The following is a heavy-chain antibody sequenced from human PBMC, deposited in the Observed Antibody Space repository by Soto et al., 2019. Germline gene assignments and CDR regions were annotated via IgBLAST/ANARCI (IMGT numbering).Heavy chain of an antibody. Sequence: AASVKVSCKASGYTFTSYGISWVRQAPGQGLEWMGWISAYNGNTNYAQKLQGRVTMTTDTSTSTAYMELRSLRSDDTAVYYCARDQILYSSGWYGNFDYWGQGTLVTVSS. D-gene: IGHD6-19*01. V-gene: IGHV1-18*01. CDR2: ISAYNGNT. CDR1: GYTFTSYG. J-gene: IGHJ4*02. CDR3: ARDQILYSSGWYGNFDY.